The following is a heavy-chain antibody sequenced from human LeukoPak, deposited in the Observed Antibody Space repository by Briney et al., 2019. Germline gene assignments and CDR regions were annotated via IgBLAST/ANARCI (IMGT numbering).Heavy chain of an antibody. Sequence: GESLKISCKGSGYSFTSYWISWVRQMPGKGLEWMGRIDPSDSYTNYSPSFQGHVTISADKSISTAYLQWSSLKASDTAMYYCARHIISSGWHGGVDYWGQGTLVTVSS. V-gene: IGHV5-10-1*01. CDR3: ARHIISSGWHGGVDY. D-gene: IGHD6-19*01. CDR1: GYSFTSYW. J-gene: IGHJ4*02. CDR2: IDPSDSYT.